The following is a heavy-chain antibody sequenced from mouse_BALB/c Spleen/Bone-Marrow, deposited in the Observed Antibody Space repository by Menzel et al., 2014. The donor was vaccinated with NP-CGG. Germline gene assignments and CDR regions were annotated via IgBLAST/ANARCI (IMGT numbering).Heavy chain of an antibody. CDR2: IDPANGNT. Sequence: EVQLQQSVAALVTPVASLNLFCTASADNVKDTYMHWVKQRPEQGLESIGCIDPANGNTKYDLKFQGRTTITAATYSNTAYLQHSSRTTEDTAVDYCARLDVFAYWGQGTLLTVSA. CDR1: ADNVKDTY. V-gene: IGHV14-3*02. J-gene: IGHJ3*01. CDR3: ARLDVFAY.